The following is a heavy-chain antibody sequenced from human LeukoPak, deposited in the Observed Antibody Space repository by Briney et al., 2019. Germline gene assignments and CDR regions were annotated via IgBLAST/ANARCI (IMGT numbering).Heavy chain of an antibody. CDR1: GFTVSSNY. CDR3: ARERGSVVVISPGAFHI. CDR2: IYSGGST. J-gene: IGHJ3*02. Sequence: PGGSLRLSCAASGFTVSSNYMSWVRQAPGKGLEWVSVIYSGGSTYYADSVKGRFTISRDNSKNTLYLQMNSLRAEDTAVYYCARERGSVVVISPGAFHIWGQGTMVTVSS. V-gene: IGHV3-53*01. D-gene: IGHD3-22*01.